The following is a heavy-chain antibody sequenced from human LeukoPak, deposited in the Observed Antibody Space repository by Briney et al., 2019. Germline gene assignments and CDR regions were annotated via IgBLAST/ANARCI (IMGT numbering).Heavy chain of an antibody. Sequence: GGSLRLSCAASGFTFSSYWMHWVRQAPGKGLVWVSRINSDGSSTSYADSVKGRFTISRDNAKNTLYLQMNSLRAEDTAEYYYAREGAIPLDAFDIWGQGTMVTVSS. D-gene: IGHD2-21*01. V-gene: IGHV3-74*01. CDR1: GFTFSSYW. CDR3: AREGAIPLDAFDI. CDR2: INSDGSST. J-gene: IGHJ3*02.